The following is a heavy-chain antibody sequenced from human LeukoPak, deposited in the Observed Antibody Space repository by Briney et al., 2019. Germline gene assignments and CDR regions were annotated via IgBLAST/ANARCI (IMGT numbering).Heavy chain of an antibody. CDR2: IIPIFGTA. CDR1: GGTFSSYA. CDR3: ARPGIAAVGSWDPYYYYYMDV. D-gene: IGHD6-13*01. J-gene: IGHJ6*03. Sequence: SVKVSCKASGGTFSSYAISWVRQAPGQGLEWMGGIIPIFGTANYTQKFQGRVTITADESTSTVYMEMSSLRSEDTAVYYCARPGIAAVGSWDPYYYYYMDVWGKGTTVTVSS. V-gene: IGHV1-69*13.